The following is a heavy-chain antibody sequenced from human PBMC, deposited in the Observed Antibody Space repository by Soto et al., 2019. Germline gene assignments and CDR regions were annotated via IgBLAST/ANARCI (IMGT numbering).Heavy chain of an antibody. Sequence: GGLLRLSYAVSGFTISSYSMNWIRQDTGKGLEWVSYISSSSSTIYYADSVKGRFTISRDNAKNSLYLQMNSLRDEDKAVYYCARAVMSSSGYLFDYWGQGTLVTVSS. CDR2: ISSSSSTI. V-gene: IGHV3-48*02. J-gene: IGHJ4*02. D-gene: IGHD3-22*01. CDR1: GFTISSYS. CDR3: ARAVMSSSGYLFDY.